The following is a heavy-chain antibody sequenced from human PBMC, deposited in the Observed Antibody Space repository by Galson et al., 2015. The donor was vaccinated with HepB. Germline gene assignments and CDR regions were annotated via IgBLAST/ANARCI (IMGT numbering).Heavy chain of an antibody. CDR2: IYTSGRT. V-gene: IGHV4-61*02. Sequence: LTCTVSGGSISSGSYYWTWIRQPAGQGLEWIGRIYTSGRTNYNPSLKSRVTMSIDTSKNQFSLKLSSVTAADTAVYYCARERQPQLYYYYYYMDVWGKGTTVTVSS. CDR1: GGSISSGSYY. J-gene: IGHJ6*03. CDR3: ARERQPQLYYYYYYMDV. D-gene: IGHD2-2*01.